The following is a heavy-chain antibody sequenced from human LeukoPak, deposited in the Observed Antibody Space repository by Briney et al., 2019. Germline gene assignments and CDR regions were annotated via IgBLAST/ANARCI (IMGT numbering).Heavy chain of an antibody. CDR3: ARHRAYYYDLSDAFDI. CDR1: GGSFSGYY. CDR2: INHSGST. D-gene: IGHD3-22*01. Sequence: SETLSLTCAVYGGSFSGYYWSWIRQPPGKGLEWIGEINHSGSTNYNPSLKSRVTISVDTSKNQFSLKLSSVTAADTAVYYCARHRAYYYDLSDAFDIWGQGTMVTVSS. J-gene: IGHJ3*02. V-gene: IGHV4-34*01.